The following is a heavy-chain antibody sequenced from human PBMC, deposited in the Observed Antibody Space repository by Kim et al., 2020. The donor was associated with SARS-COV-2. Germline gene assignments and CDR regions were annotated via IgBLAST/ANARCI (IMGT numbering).Heavy chain of an antibody. Sequence: GGSLRLSCSASGFTFNNYWMSWVRQAPGKGLEWVANIKQDGSEKYYVDSVKGRFTISRDNSKNSLYLQMNSLRAEDTAVYYCARGRGELGGWYFDLWGRGTLVTVSS. CDR1: GFTFNNYW. V-gene: IGHV3-7*01. D-gene: IGHD7-27*01. J-gene: IGHJ2*01. CDR3: ARGRGELGGWYFDL. CDR2: IKQDGSEK.